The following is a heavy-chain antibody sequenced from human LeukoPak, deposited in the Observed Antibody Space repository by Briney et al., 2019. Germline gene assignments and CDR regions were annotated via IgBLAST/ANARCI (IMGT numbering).Heavy chain of an antibody. J-gene: IGHJ4*02. D-gene: IGHD6-6*01. CDR3: ARGYEYSSSSAFDY. Sequence: PSETLSLTCTVSGGSISSGDYHWSWIRQPPGKGLEWIGYIYYSGSTYYNPSLKSRVTISVDTSKNQFSLKLSSVTAADTAVYYCARGYEYSSSSAFDYWGQGTLVTVSS. CDR2: IYYSGST. V-gene: IGHV4-30-4*01. CDR1: GGSISSGDYH.